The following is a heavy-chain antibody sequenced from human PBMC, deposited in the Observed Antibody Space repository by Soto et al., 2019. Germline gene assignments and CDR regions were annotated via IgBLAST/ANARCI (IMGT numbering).Heavy chain of an antibody. CDR3: ARDRVVGATSGFDP. V-gene: IGHV3-33*01. D-gene: IGHD1-26*01. CDR1: GFTFSSYG. J-gene: IGHJ5*02. CDR2: IWYDGSNE. Sequence: HPGGSLRLSCAASGFTFSSYGMHWVRQAPGKGLEWVAVIWYDGSNEYYADSVKGRFTISRDNSKNTLYLQMNSLRAEDTAVYYCARDRVVGATSGFDPWGQGTLVTVSS.